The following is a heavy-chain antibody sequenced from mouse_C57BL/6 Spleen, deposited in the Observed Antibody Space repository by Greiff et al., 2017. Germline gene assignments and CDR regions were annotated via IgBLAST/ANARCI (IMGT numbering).Heavy chain of an antibody. CDR3: ARWAVVDAMDY. Sequence: QVQLQQSGPELVKPGASVKISCKASGYAFSSSWMNWVKQRPGKGLEWIGRIYPGDGDTNYNGKFKGKATLTADKSSSTAYMQLSSLTSEDSAVYFCARWAVVDAMDYWGQGTSVTVSS. D-gene: IGHD1-1*01. J-gene: IGHJ4*01. CDR2: IYPGDGDT. CDR1: GYAFSSSW. V-gene: IGHV1-82*01.